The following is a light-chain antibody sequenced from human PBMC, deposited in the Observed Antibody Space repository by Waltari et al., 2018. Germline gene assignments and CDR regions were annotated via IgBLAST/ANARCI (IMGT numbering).Light chain of an antibody. J-gene: IGKJ4*01. Sequence: DIQMTQSPSTLSASVGDRFTITCRASQSISNWLSWYQQKPGKAPNLLIYKASTLESGVPPRFSGRGSGTEFTLTISSLQPDDFATYYCQQYNSYSLLTFGGGTKVEIK. V-gene: IGKV1-5*03. CDR3: QQYNSYSLLT. CDR1: QSISNW. CDR2: KAS.